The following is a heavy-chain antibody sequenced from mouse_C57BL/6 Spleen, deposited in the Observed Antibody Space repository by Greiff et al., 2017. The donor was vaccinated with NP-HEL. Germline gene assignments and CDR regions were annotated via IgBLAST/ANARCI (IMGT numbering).Heavy chain of an antibody. CDR2: IDPSDSYT. CDR3: ARYCASWFAY. Sequence: QVQLQQPGAELVRPGTSVKLSCKASGYTFTSYWMHWVKQRPGQGLEWIGVIDPSDSYTNYNQKFKGKATLTVDTSSSTAYMQLSSLTSEDSAVYYCARYCASWFAYWGQGTLVTVSA. J-gene: IGHJ3*01. CDR1: GYTFTSYW. V-gene: IGHV1-59*01.